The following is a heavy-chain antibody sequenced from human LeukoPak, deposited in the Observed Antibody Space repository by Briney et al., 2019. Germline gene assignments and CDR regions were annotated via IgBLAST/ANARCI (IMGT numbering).Heavy chain of an antibody. D-gene: IGHD3-22*01. V-gene: IGHV5-10-1*01. J-gene: IGHJ4*02. CDR2: IDPSDSYT. CDR1: GYSFTSYW. Sequence: GASLKISCKGSGYSFTSYWISWVRQMPGKGLEWMGRIDPSDSYTNYSPSFQGHATISADKSISTAYLQWSSLKASDTAMYYCARLGFDSSGYFTFDYWGQGTLVTVSS. CDR3: ARLGFDSSGYFTFDY.